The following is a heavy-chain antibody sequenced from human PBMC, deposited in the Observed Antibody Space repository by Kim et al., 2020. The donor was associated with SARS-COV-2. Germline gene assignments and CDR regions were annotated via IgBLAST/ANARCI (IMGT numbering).Heavy chain of an antibody. Sequence: ADSVKGRFTISRDNSKNTLYLQMNSLRAEDTAVYYCAKDVGFGELRLFDYWGQGTLVTVSS. V-gene: IGHV3-23*01. CDR3: AKDVGFGELRLFDY. J-gene: IGHJ4*02. D-gene: IGHD3-10*01.